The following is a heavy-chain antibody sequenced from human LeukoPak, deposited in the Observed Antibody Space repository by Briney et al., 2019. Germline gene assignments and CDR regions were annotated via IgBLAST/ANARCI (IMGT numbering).Heavy chain of an antibody. D-gene: IGHD6-19*01. CDR1: GFTFSNYW. Sequence: GGSLRLSCAASGFTFSNYWMSWVRQAPGKGLEWVANIKQDGSEKYYVDSVKGRFTISRDNAKNSLYLQMNSLRAEDTAVYYCARRHSSGWYGDFDYWGQGTLVTVSS. V-gene: IGHV3-7*01. CDR3: ARRHSSGWYGDFDY. CDR2: IKQDGSEK. J-gene: IGHJ4*02.